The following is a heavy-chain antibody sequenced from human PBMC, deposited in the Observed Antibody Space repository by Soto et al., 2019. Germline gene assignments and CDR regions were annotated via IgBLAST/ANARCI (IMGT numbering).Heavy chain of an antibody. D-gene: IGHD3-22*01. J-gene: IGHJ4*02. CDR1: GFTFTSSA. V-gene: IGHV1-58*01. CDR2: IVVGSGNT. Sequence: ASVKVSCKASGFTFTSSAVQWVRQARGQRLEWIGWIVVGSGNTNYAQKFQERVTITRDMSTSTAYMELSSLRSEDTAVYYCAAGWIPYYYDSSGYYYFDYWGQGTLVTVSS. CDR3: AAGWIPYYYDSSGYYYFDY.